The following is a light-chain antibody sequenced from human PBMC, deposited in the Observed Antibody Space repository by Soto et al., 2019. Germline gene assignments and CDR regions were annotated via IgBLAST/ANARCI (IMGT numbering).Light chain of an antibody. J-gene: IGKJ2*01. CDR3: QQYNNWNT. V-gene: IGKV3-15*01. CDR1: QSVSSN. CDR2: GAS. Sequence: EIVMTQSTATLSVSPGERATLSCRASQSVSSNLAWYQQKPGQAPRLLIYGASTRATSIPARFSGSGSGTEFTITISSLQSEDFAVSYCQQYNNWNTFGQRTKLEIK.